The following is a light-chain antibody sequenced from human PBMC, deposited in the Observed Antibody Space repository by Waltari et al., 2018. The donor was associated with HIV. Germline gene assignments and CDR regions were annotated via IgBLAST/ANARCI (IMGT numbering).Light chain of an antibody. CDR1: PSVLYSSNKKTY. Sequence: DIVMNQSPGSLAVSLGERATLKCKASPSVLYSSNKKTYIAWYQQKGRQPPKLLMSWASKRESGVPDRFSGSGSGTNFTLTISSLQADDVAVYYCQQYYSNPLTFGGGTKVEIK. V-gene: IGKV4-1*01. CDR2: WAS. J-gene: IGKJ4*01. CDR3: QQYYSNPLT.